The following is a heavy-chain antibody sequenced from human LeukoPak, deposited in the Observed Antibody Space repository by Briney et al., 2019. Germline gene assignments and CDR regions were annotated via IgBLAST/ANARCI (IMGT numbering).Heavy chain of an antibody. CDR2: IYYSGST. CDR1: GGSFSGYY. D-gene: IGHD3-10*01. J-gene: IGHJ4*02. CDR3: ARSVLLWFGDFDY. V-gene: IGHV4-34*01. Sequence: SETLSLTCAVYGGSFSGYYWSWIRQPPGKGLEWIGSIYYSGSTYYNPSLKSRVTISVDTSKNQFSLKLNSVTAADTAVYYCARSVLLWFGDFDYWGQGTLVTVSS.